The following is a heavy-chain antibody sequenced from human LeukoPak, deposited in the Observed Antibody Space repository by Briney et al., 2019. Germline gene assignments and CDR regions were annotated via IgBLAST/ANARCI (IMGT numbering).Heavy chain of an antibody. V-gene: IGHV1-46*01. D-gene: IGHD3-3*01. CDR1: GYTFTSYY. CDR3: ARAFAHYDFWSGYYPNWFDP. Sequence: ASVKVSCKASGYTFTSYYMHWVRQAPGQGLEWMGIINPSGGSTSYAQKFQGRVTMTRDTSTSTVYMELSSLRSEDTAVYYCARAFAHYDFWSGYYPNWFDPWGQGTLVTVSS. J-gene: IGHJ5*02. CDR2: INPSGGST.